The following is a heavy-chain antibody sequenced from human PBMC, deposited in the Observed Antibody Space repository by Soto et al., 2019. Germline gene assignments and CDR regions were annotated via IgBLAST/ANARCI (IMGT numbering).Heavy chain of an antibody. Sequence: SETLSLTCTVSGGSISSGDYYWSWIRQPPGKGLEWIGYIYYSGSTYYNPSLKSRVTISADTSKNQFSLKLSSVTAADTAMYYCARAVVPATCCAFDVWGQGTVVTVSS. J-gene: IGHJ3*01. CDR3: ARAVVPATCCAFDV. V-gene: IGHV4-30-4*02. CDR1: GGSISSGDYY. D-gene: IGHD1-26*01. CDR2: IYYSGST.